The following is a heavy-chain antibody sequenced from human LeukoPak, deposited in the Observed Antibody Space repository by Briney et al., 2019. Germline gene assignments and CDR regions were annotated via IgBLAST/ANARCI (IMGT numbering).Heavy chain of an antibody. V-gene: IGHV1-18*01. Sequence: AGTVNVSCKASGYTFTSYGISWVRQAPGQGLEWMGWISAYNGNTNYAQKLQGRVTMTTDTSTSTAYMELRSLRSDDTAVDYCARGREITMVRGVLYYYYYMDVWGKGTTVTVSS. J-gene: IGHJ6*03. D-gene: IGHD3-10*01. CDR1: GYTFTSYG. CDR3: ARGREITMVRGVLYYYYYMDV. CDR2: ISAYNGNT.